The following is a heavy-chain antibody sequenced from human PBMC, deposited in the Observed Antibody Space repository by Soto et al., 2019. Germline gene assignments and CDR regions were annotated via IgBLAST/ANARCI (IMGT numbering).Heavy chain of an antibody. CDR2: YNVYNVDT. V-gene: IGHV1-18*01. Sequence: ASVKVSCKTSGYTFSIYCVGWVQQAPGQGPEWMGWYNVYNVDTNFAQKFLGRVTMTADTSTSTAYMELRSLTSDDTAVYFCARDSLGGPLLATIYFDSRGQGXPVTVSP. J-gene: IGHJ4*02. D-gene: IGHD1-26*01. CDR1: GYTFSIYC. CDR3: ARDSLGGPLLATIYFDS.